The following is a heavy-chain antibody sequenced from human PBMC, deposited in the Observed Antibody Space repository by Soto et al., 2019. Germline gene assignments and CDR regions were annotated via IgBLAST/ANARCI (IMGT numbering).Heavy chain of an antibody. CDR3: ARDVSAGGIICAEEAYYNYMDV. J-gene: IGHJ6*03. CDR1: GGSISSYY. D-gene: IGHD1-26*01. V-gene: IGHV4-59*01. CDR2: IYYSGST. Sequence: SETLSLTCTVSGGSISSYYWSWVRQRPGKGLEWIGYIYYSGSTNYNPSLKSRVTISVDTSKNQFSLKLSSVTAADTAVYYCARDVSAGGIICAEEAYYNYMDVWCKGTTVSVSS.